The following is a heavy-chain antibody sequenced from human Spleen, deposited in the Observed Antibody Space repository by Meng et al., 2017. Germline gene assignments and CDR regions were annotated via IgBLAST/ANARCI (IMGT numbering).Heavy chain of an antibody. J-gene: IGHJ4*02. V-gene: IGHV4-61*01. Sequence: SETLSLTCTVSGGSISSSSYYWGWIRQPPGKGLEWIGYIYYSGSTNYNPSLKSRVTISVDTSKTQFSLKLSSVTAADTAVYYCARDKTGRDGYNLFDYWGQGTLVTVSS. CDR3: ARDKTGRDGYNLFDY. CDR2: IYYSGST. D-gene: IGHD5-24*01. CDR1: GGSISSSSYY.